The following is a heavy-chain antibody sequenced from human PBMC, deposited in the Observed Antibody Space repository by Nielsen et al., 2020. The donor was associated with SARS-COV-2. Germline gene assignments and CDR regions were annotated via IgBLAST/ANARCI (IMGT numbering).Heavy chain of an antibody. V-gene: IGHV4-39*07. CDR3: ARIIVVVPAARWFDP. CDR1: GGSISSSSYY. D-gene: IGHD2-2*01. CDR2: IYYSGST. J-gene: IGHJ5*02. Sequence: SETLSLTCTVSGGSISSSSYYWGWIRQPPGKGLEWIGSIYYSGSTYYNPSLKSRVTISVDTSKNQFSLKLSSVTAADTAVYYCARIIVVVPAARWFDPWGQGTPVTVSS.